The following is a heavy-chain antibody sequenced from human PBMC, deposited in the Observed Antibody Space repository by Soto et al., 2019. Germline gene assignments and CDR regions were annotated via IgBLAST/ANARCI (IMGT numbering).Heavy chain of an antibody. Sequence: GGSLRLSCAASGFIFDDYAMHWVRQAPGKGLEWVSGINWNSAKIGYADSVKGRFTISRDNSKNSLYLQMNSLRADDTAVYYCARGRGYSGYYFDYWGQGTLVTVSS. CDR1: GFIFDDYA. CDR3: ARGRGYSGYYFDY. V-gene: IGHV3-9*01. CDR2: INWNSAKI. D-gene: IGHD5-12*01. J-gene: IGHJ4*02.